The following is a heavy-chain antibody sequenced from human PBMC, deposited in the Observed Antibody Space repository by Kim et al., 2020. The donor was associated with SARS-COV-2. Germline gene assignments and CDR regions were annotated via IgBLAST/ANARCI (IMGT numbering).Heavy chain of an antibody. CDR3: ARSYYCEGCSCLNWFAP. D-gene: IGHD2-15*01. Sequence: SVKVSCKASGGTFSSYGINWVRQAPGQGLEWMGGSIPMCGTANYAKKFQGRVTITADESTTTAYMELSSLRSEDTAVYYCARSYYCEGCSCLNWFAPWGPGTLVTVSS. CDR2: SIPMCGTA. CDR1: GGTFSSYG. V-gene: IGHV1-69*13. J-gene: IGHJ5*02.